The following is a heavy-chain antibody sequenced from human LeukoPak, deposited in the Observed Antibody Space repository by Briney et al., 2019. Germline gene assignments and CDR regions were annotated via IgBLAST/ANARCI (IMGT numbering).Heavy chain of an antibody. J-gene: IGHJ4*02. CDR2: INPSGGST. CDR1: GYTCTSYY. Sequence: ASVKVSCKASGYTCTSYYMHWVRQAPGQGLEWMGIINPSGGSTSYAQKFQGRVTMTRDTSTSTVYMELSSLRSEDTAVYYCARENPPGIAVAGTGFDYWGQGTLVTVSS. CDR3: ARENPPGIAVAGTGFDY. D-gene: IGHD6-19*01. V-gene: IGHV1-46*01.